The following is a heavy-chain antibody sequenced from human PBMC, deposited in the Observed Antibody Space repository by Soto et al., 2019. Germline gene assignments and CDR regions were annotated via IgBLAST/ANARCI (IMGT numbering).Heavy chain of an antibody. CDR2: ISGGSSYT. J-gene: IGHJ4*02. CDR3: AKTTVAASGYAFDQ. V-gene: IGHV3-11*06. Sequence: QVQLVESGGGLLKPGGSLILACAASGFSFGDSYMSWVRQAPGKGLEWLSYISGGSSYTNYADSVKGRFTISRDNAKRALYLELNSLRADDTAVYYCAKTTVAASGYAFDQWGQGNWVTVSS. CDR1: GFSFGDSY. D-gene: IGHD1-1*01.